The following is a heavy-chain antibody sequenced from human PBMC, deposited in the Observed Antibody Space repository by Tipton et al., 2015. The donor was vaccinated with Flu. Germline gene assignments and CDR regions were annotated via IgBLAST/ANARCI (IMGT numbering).Heavy chain of an antibody. CDR1: DGSFLNYV. J-gene: IGHJ5*01. V-gene: IGHV4-34*01. CDR3: ARFESYPRNWFDS. D-gene: IGHD1-26*01. CDR2: TNHSGGT. Sequence: TLSLTCAVNDGSFLNYVWTWIRQSPGKGLEWIGETNHSGGTKYNPSLKSRVTISLDTSKNHFFLNLTSMTAADTAMYYCARFESYPRNWFDSWGQGTLVTVSS.